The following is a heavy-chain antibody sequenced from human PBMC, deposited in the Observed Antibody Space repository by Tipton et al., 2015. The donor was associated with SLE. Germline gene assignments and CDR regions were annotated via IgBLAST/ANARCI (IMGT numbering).Heavy chain of an antibody. D-gene: IGHD6-19*01. CDR1: GGSISTYY. CDR3: ARGGPSGWHFFDI. J-gene: IGHJ3*02. V-gene: IGHV4-4*08. CDR2: IYTSGST. Sequence: LRLSCTVSGGSISTYYWNWIRQPAGKGLEWIGHIYTSGSTYYNPSLKSRVTISVDTSKNQFSLKLSSVTAADTAVYYCARGGPSGWHFFDIWGQGTMVTVSS.